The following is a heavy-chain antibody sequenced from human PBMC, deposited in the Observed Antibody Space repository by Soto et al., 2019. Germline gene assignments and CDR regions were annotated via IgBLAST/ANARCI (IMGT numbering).Heavy chain of an antibody. CDR2: ISGSGAKT. D-gene: IGHD3-22*01. J-gene: IGHJ4*02. Sequence: EVHLLESGGGLVQPGGPLRLSCAVSGLPFSNYDMSWVRQAPGKGLDWVSSISGSGAKTYYADSVKGRFTISRDNSKNTLYLQMNSLRAEDTATYYCANRNFYYDSGATYPYFDFWGQGALVTVSS. V-gene: IGHV3-23*01. CDR3: ANRNFYYDSGATYPYFDF. CDR1: GLPFSNYD.